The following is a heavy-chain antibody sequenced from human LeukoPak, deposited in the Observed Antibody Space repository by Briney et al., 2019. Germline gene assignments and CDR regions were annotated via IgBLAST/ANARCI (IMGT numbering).Heavy chain of an antibody. CDR3: ARDSNYGDYFDY. CDR1: GGSISSSSYY. CDR2: IYYSGST. V-gene: IGHV4-39*07. D-gene: IGHD4-17*01. Sequence: SETLSLTCTVSGGSISSSSYYWGWIRQPPGKGLEWIGSIYYSGSTYYNPSLKSRVTISVYRSKNQFSLKLSSVTAADTAVYYCARDSNYGDYFDYWGQGTLVTVSS. J-gene: IGHJ4*02.